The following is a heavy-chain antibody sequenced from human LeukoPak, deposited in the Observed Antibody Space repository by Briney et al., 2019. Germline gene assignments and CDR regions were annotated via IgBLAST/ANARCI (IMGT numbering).Heavy chain of an antibody. CDR2: TYYRSKWFN. J-gene: IGHJ4*02. CDR3: AREKAGFDY. D-gene: IGHD6-19*01. Sequence: QTLSLTCDISGDSVSSNSAAWNWIRLSPSRGLEWLGRTYYRSKWFNDYAVSVEGRITINPDTSKNQFSLQLSSVTPEDTAVYYCAREKAGFDYWGQGTLVTVSS. CDR1: GDSVSSNSAA. V-gene: IGHV6-1*01.